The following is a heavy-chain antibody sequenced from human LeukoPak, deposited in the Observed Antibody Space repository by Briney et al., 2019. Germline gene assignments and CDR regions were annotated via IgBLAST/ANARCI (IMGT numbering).Heavy chain of an antibody. CDR1: GFTFSSYG. D-gene: IGHD6-13*01. J-gene: IGHJ4*02. CDR2: IRYDGSNK. V-gene: IGHV3-30*02. CDR3: ARGGGLLRMGYSSSSMEGKFDY. Sequence: PGGSLRLSCAASGFTFSSYGMHWVRQAPGKGLEWVAFIRYDGSNKYYADSVKGRFTISRDNSKNTLYLQMNSLRAEDTAVYYCARGGGLLRMGYSSSSMEGKFDYWGQGTLVTVSS.